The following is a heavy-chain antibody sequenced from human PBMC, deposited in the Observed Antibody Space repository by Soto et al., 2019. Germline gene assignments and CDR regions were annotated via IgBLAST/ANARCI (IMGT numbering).Heavy chain of an antibody. V-gene: IGHV4-39*01. CDR1: GGSISSSSYY. CDR2: IYYSGST. J-gene: IGHJ5*02. Sequence: ETLSLTCTVSGGSISSSSYYWGWIRQPPGKGLEWIGSIYYSGSTYYNPSLKSRVTISVGTSKNQFSLKLSSVTAADTAVYYCARTLYGSGSYYHWGQGTLVTVSS. CDR3: ARTLYGSGSYYH. D-gene: IGHD3-10*01.